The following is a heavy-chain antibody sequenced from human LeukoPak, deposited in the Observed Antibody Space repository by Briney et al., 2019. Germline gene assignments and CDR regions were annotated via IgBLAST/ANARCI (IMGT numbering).Heavy chain of an antibody. CDR3: AKDRSLLRYFESLDY. D-gene: IGHD3-9*01. CDR1: GFTFSSYG. Sequence: GGSLRLSCAASGFTFSSYGMHWVRQAPGKGLEWVAFIRYDGSNKYFADSVKGRFTISRDSSKNTLYLQMNSLRVDDTAVYYCAKDRSLLRYFESLDYWGQGTLVTVSS. J-gene: IGHJ4*02. V-gene: IGHV3-30*02. CDR2: IRYDGSNK.